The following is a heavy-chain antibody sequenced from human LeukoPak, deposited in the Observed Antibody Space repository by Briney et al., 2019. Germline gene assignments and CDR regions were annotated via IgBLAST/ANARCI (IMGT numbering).Heavy chain of an antibody. CDR3: ARRGSTRDYYGMDV. Sequence: ASVKVSCKASGYTLTSYAMNWVRQAPGQGLEWMGWINTNTGNPTYAQGFTGRFVFSLDTSVSTAYLQISSLKAEDTAVYYCARRGSTRDYYGMDVWGQGTTVTVSS. J-gene: IGHJ6*02. V-gene: IGHV7-4-1*02. D-gene: IGHD2-2*01. CDR2: INTNTGNP. CDR1: GYTLTSYA.